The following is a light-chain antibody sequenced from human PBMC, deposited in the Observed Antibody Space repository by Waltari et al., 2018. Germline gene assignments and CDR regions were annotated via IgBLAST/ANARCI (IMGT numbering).Light chain of an antibody. Sequence: DIVFTHSPGTLSLSPGESATLACRTSQSVTRALAWYQQKPGQAPRLLIYGASNRATGIPDRFSGSGSGTDFSLTISSLEPEDFAVYYCQHYLRLPVTFGQGTKVEVK. CDR3: QHYLRLPVT. CDR1: QSVTRA. CDR2: GAS. V-gene: IGKV3-20*01. J-gene: IGKJ1*01.